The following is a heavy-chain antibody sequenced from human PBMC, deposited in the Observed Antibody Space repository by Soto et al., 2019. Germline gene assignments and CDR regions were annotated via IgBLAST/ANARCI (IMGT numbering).Heavy chain of an antibody. J-gene: IGHJ6*03. CDR1: GYTFTSYD. CDR2: MNPNSGNT. Sequence: GASVKVSCKASGYTFTSYDINWVRQATGQGLEWMGWMNPNSGNTGYAQKFQGRVTMTRNTSISTACMELSSLKSEDTAVYYYARGSEPFDFWSGYYGGYYYYYYMDVWGKGTTVTVSS. V-gene: IGHV1-8*01. CDR3: ARGSEPFDFWSGYYGGYYYYYYMDV. D-gene: IGHD3-3*01.